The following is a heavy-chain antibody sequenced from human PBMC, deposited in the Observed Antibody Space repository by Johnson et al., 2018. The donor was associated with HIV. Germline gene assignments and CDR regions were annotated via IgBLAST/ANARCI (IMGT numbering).Heavy chain of an antibody. CDR3: ARGGRKWELGHAFDI. Sequence: VQLVESGGGLVQPGGSLRLSCAASGFTFSSYDMHWVRQATGKGLEWVSAIGTAGDTYYPGSVKGRSTISRENAKNSLYLQMNSLRAGDTAVYYCARGGRKWELGHAFDIWGQGTMVTVSS. V-gene: IGHV3-13*01. CDR2: IGTAGDT. CDR1: GFTFSSYD. D-gene: IGHD1-26*01. J-gene: IGHJ3*02.